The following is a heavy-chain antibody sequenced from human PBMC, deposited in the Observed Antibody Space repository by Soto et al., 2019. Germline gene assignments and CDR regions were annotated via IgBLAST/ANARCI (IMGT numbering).Heavy chain of an antibody. CDR2: VYPGDSDT. D-gene: IGHD2-15*01. J-gene: IGHJ6*02. Sequence: GESLKLSCQASVYTFSKYWIAWVRQMPGNGLEYVGIVYPGDSDTSYSPSFQGQVTISVDTSTSTAYMQWNSLKASDSAMDYGARRLKDDSGSSPYSSAFDVWGRGTTVTVSS. V-gene: IGHV5-51*01. CDR3: ARRLKDDSGSSPYSSAFDV. CDR1: VYTFSKYW.